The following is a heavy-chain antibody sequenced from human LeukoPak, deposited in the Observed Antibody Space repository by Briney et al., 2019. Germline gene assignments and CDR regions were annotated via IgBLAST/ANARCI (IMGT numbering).Heavy chain of an antibody. J-gene: IGHJ3*01. Sequence: GGSLRLSCAGAGFSLDDYAMHWVRQPPGKGLEWVSSISWDSGNMAYADSVKGRFTISRDNAKSSLFLQMNSLRAEDTALYYCIKDMGFDLLKDAFDVWGQGTMVTVSS. CDR2: ISWDSGNM. CDR3: IKDMGFDLLKDAFDV. V-gene: IGHV3-9*01. CDR1: GFSLDDYA. D-gene: IGHD1-26*01.